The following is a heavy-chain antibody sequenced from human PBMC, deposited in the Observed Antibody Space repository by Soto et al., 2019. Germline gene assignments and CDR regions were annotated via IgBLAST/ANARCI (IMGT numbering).Heavy chain of an antibody. Sequence: LTCSVSGGSISSYYWSWVRQAPGKGLGWVADLKQDGSEKYYVDSVKGRFTICRDNAKNSLYLHMNSLRAEDTAVYYCARGGFRGVQRNYGMDFWGQGILVTVSS. V-gene: IGHV3-7*04. J-gene: IGHJ4*02. CDR1: GGSISSYY. D-gene: IGHD3-10*01. CDR2: LKQDGSEK. CDR3: ARGGFRGVQRNYGMDF.